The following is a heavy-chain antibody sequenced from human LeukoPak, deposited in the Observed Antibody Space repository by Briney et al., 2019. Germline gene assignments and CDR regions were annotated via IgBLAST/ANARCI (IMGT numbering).Heavy chain of an antibody. CDR1: GGSISSYS. CDR2: IYYSGST. CDR3: ARVPPRSVGIFDY. J-gene: IGHJ4*02. V-gene: IGHV4-59*01. D-gene: IGHD7-27*01. Sequence: TLSLTXTVSGGSISSYSWSWIRQPPGKGLEWIGYIYYSGSTNYNPSLKSRVTISVDTSKNQFSLKLSSVTAADTAVYYCARVPPRSVGIFDYWGQGTLVTVSS.